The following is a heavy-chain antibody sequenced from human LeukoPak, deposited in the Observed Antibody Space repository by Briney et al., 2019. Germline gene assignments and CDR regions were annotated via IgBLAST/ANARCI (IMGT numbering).Heavy chain of an antibody. CDR3: AKCYYDSSDYYFGAFDI. Sequence: GGSLRLSCAASGFTFSGYGMTWVRQAPGKGLEWVSAISGSGVNTYYADSVKGRFTISRDNSKNTLYLQMNSLRAEDTAVYYCAKCYYDSSDYYFGAFDIWGQGTMVTVSS. D-gene: IGHD3-22*01. V-gene: IGHV3-23*01. CDR1: GFTFSGYG. J-gene: IGHJ3*02. CDR2: ISGSGVNT.